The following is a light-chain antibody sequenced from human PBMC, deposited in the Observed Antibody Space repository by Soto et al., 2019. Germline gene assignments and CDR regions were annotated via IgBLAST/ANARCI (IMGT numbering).Light chain of an antibody. CDR2: LNIDGSH. Sequence: QPVLTQSPSASASLGASVKLTCTLSSGHSSYAIAWHQQQPEKGPRYLMNLNIDGSHSKGDGIPDRFSGSSSGAERYLTISSLQSEDEAYYYCQTWVTGIVVFGGGTQLTVL. CDR1: SGHSSYA. J-gene: IGLJ2*01. CDR3: QTWVTGIVV. V-gene: IGLV4-69*01.